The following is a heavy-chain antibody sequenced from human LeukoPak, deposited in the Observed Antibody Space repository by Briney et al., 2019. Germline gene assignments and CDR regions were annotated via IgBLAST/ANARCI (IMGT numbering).Heavy chain of an antibody. CDR2: ISGSGSST. V-gene: IGHV3-23*01. CDR1: GFTFSAYA. J-gene: IGHJ4*02. Sequence: GSLRLSCAASGFTFSAYAMAWVRQAPGKGLEWVSAISGSGSSTYPADSVKGRFTISRDSSKNTLYLQMNSLRAEDTAVYYCAKGFRTAAGKYYFDSWGQGTLVTVSS. D-gene: IGHD6-13*01. CDR3: AKGFRTAAGKYYFDS.